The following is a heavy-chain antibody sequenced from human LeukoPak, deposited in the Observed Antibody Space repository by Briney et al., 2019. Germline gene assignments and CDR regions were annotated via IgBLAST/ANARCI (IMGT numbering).Heavy chain of an antibody. CDR3: TRGSCGGGSCYSILGLDY. Sequence: GRSLRLSCTTSGFTFGDYAMSWVRQAPGKGLEWLGFIRSKAYSGTTEYAASVRGRFTFSRDDSKSIAYLQMNSLKAEDTAVYYCTRGSCGGGSCYSILGLDYWGQGTLVTVSS. CDR1: GFTFGDYA. V-gene: IGHV3-49*04. CDR2: IRSKAYSGTT. D-gene: IGHD2-15*01. J-gene: IGHJ4*02.